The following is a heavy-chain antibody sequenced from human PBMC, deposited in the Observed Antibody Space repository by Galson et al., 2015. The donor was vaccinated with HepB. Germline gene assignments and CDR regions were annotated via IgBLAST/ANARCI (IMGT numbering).Heavy chain of an antibody. Sequence: SETLSLTCAVYGGSFSDYYWSWIRQPPGKGLEWIGEINHSGNTNYNPSLKSRVTISVDTSKNQFSLKLSSVTAADTAVYYCARGIGTRGGVWGKGTTVTVSS. D-gene: IGHD1-26*01. V-gene: IGHV4-34*01. CDR2: INHSGNT. CDR3: ARGIGTRGGV. J-gene: IGHJ6*04. CDR1: GGSFSDYY.